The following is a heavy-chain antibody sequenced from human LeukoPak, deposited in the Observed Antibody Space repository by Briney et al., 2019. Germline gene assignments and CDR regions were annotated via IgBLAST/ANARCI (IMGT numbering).Heavy chain of an antibody. Sequence: ASVKVSCKASGGTFSSYAISWVRQAPGQGLEWLGWISGYNGYTNYAQKFQFRVTMTTDASTSTAYMELRSLTSDDTAVYYCARDKAVTTELTQYFHHWGQGTLVTVSS. CDR1: GGTFSSYA. CDR3: ARDKAVTTELTQYFHH. J-gene: IGHJ1*01. V-gene: IGHV1-18*01. D-gene: IGHD4-11*01. CDR2: ISGYNGYT.